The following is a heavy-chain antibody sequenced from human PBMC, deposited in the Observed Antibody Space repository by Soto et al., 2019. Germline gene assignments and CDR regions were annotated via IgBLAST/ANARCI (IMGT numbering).Heavy chain of an antibody. CDR1: GYTFTSYG. D-gene: IGHD3-9*01. V-gene: IGHV1-18*01. J-gene: IGHJ5*02. CDR3: AREVTYYDILTGRNWFDP. CDR2: ISAYNGNT. Sequence: ASVKVSCKASGYTFTSYGISWVRQAPGQGLEWMGWISAYNGNTNYAQKLQGRVTMTTDTSTSTAYMELRSLRSDDTAAYYCAREVTYYDILTGRNWFDPWGQGTLVTVSS.